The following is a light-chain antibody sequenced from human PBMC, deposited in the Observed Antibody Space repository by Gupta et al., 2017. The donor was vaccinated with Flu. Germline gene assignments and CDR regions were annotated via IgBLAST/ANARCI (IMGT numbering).Light chain of an antibody. J-gene: IGKJ2*01. Sequence: DIQMTQSPSSLSASVGDRVTITCQASQDISNYLNWYQQKPGKAPKLLIYDASNLEAGVPSMFSGSGSGKDFTFTISSLQPKDIAPYYCQQYDNLPRYTFGQGTKLEIK. CDR2: DAS. CDR3: QQYDNLPRYT. CDR1: QDISNY. V-gene: IGKV1-33*01.